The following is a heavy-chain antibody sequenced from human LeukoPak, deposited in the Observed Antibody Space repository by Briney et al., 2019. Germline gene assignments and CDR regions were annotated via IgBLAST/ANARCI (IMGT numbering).Heavy chain of an antibody. V-gene: IGHV3-66*02. CDR1: GFTVSSNY. CDR3: ASPSSSWPHYCMDV. D-gene: IGHD6-13*01. Sequence: PGGSLRLACAASGFTVSSNYMSWVRQAPGKGLEWVSVIYSGGSTYYADSVKGRFTISRDNSKNTLYLQMNSLRAEDTAVYYCASPSSSWPHYCMDVWGQGTTVTVSS. CDR2: IYSGGST. J-gene: IGHJ6*02.